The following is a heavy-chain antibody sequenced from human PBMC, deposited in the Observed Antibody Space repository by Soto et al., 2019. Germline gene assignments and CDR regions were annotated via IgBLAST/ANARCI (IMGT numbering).Heavy chain of an antibody. CDR3: ARVSDSSGYPITGPVYYYYYGMDV. D-gene: IGHD3-22*01. J-gene: IGHJ6*02. CDR1: GGTFSSYA. CDR2: IIPILGTA. V-gene: IGHV1-69*13. Sequence: ASVKVSCKASGGTFSSYAISWVRQAPGQGLEWMGGIIPILGTANYAQKFQGRVTITADESTSTAYMELSSLRSEDTAVYYCARVSDSSGYPITGPVYYYYYGMDVWGQGTTVTVSS.